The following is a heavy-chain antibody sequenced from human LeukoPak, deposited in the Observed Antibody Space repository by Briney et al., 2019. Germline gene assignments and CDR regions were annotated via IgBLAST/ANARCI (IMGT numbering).Heavy chain of an antibody. V-gene: IGHV3-7*04. CDR2: IKQDGSEK. CDR1: GFTFSSYS. Sequence: GGSLRLSCEASGFTFSSYSMNWVRQAPGKGLEWVANIKQDGSEKYYVDSVKGRFTISRDNAKNSLYLQMNSLRAEDTAVYYCARGGNLFDYWGQGTPVTVSS. D-gene: IGHD3-10*01. CDR3: ARGGNLFDY. J-gene: IGHJ4*02.